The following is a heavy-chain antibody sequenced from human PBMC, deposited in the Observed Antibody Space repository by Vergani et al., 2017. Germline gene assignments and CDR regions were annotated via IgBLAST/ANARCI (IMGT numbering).Heavy chain of an antibody. Sequence: EVQLVESGGGLVQPGGSLRLSCAASGFTFSSYWMSWVRQAPGKGLEWVANIKQDGSEKYYVDSVKGRFTISRDNAKNSLYLQMNSLRAEDTAVYYCARAPPVYCSGGSCYYYYYGMDVWGQGTTVTVSS. CDR2: IKQDGSEK. J-gene: IGHJ6*02. D-gene: IGHD2-15*01. CDR1: GFTFSSYW. CDR3: ARAPPVYCSGGSCYYYYYGMDV. V-gene: IGHV3-7*01.